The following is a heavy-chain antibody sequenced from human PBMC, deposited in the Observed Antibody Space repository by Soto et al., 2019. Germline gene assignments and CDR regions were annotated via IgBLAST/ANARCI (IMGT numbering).Heavy chain of an antibody. J-gene: IGHJ6*02. CDR2: IYYSGST. V-gene: IGHV4-61*01. Sequence: SETLSLTCTVSGGSVSSGSYYWSWIRQPPGKGLEWIGYIYYSGSTNYNPSLKSRVTISVDTSKNQFSLKLSSVTAADTAVYYCARDGYYYDSSGYLYYYYGMDVWGQGTTVTVSS. CDR1: GGSVSSGSYY. CDR3: ARDGYYYDSSGYLYYYYGMDV. D-gene: IGHD3-22*01.